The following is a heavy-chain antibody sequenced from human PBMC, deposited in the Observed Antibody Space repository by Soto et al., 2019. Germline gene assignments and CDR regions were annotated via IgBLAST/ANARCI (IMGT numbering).Heavy chain of an antibody. CDR1: GFTFSSYG. CDR3: AKDRRAGGNYGFYSDF. J-gene: IGHJ4*02. Sequence: EVQLLESGGGLVQPGGSLRLSSAASGFTFSSYGMTWVRKAPGKGLEWVSFSSATGAGTYYADSVKGRFTISRDNSKNTLYLQMTSLRADDTAVYYCAKDRRAGGNYGFYSDFWGEGALVIVSS. CDR2: SSATGAGT. D-gene: IGHD1-7*01. V-gene: IGHV3-23*01.